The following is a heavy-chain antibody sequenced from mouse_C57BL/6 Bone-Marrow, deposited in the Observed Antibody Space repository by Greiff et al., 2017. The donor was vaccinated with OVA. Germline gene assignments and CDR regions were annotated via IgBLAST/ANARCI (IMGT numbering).Heavy chain of an antibody. Sequence: VQLQQPGAELVRPGSSVKLSCKASGYTFTSYWMDWVKQRPGQGLEWIGNIYPSDSETHYNQKFKDKATLTVDKSSSTAYMQLSSLTSEDSAVYYCARREFYSNYSFAYWGQGTLVTVSA. CDR3: ARREFYSNYSFAY. J-gene: IGHJ3*01. V-gene: IGHV1-61*01. CDR2: IYPSDSET. CDR1: GYTFTSYW. D-gene: IGHD2-5*01.